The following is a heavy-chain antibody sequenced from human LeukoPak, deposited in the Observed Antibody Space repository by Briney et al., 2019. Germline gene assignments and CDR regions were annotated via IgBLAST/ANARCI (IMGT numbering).Heavy chain of an antibody. D-gene: IGHD6-6*01. CDR1: GGTFSSYA. CDR2: IIPIFGTA. V-gene: IGHV1-69*05. Sequence: SVKVSCKASGGTFSSYAISWVRQAPGQGLEWMGGIIPIFGTANYAQKLQGRVTITTDESTSTAYMELSSLRSEDTAVYYCARDYGSSGLFDYWGQGTLVTVSS. J-gene: IGHJ4*02. CDR3: ARDYGSSGLFDY.